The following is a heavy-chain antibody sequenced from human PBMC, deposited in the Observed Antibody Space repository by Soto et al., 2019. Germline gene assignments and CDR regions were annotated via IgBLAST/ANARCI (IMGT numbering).Heavy chain of an antibody. CDR1: GGSISSGDYY. D-gene: IGHD3-3*01. CDR2: IYYSGST. J-gene: IGHJ6*02. CDR3: ARVRFLEFYGMDF. V-gene: IGHV4-30-4*01. Sequence: SETLSLTCTVSGGSISSGDYYWSWIRQPPGKGLEWIGYIYYSGSTYYNPSLKSRVTISVDTSKNQFSLKLSSVTAADTAVYYCARVRFLEFYGMDFWGQGTMVTVSS.